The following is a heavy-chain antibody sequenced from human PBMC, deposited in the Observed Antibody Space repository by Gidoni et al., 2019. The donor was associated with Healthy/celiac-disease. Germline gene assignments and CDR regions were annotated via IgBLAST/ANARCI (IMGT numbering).Heavy chain of an antibody. D-gene: IGHD2-2*02. Sequence: QVQLVESGGGVVQPGRSLRLSCAASAFTFSSHGMHWARPAPGKGLGWVAVISYDGSNKYYADSVKGRFTISRDNSKNTLYLQMNSLRAEDTAVYYCAKDLEDIVVVPAAIGADYYGMDVWGQGTTVTVSS. CDR3: AKDLEDIVVVPAAIGADYYGMDV. J-gene: IGHJ6*02. CDR2: ISYDGSNK. CDR1: AFTFSSHG. V-gene: IGHV3-30*18.